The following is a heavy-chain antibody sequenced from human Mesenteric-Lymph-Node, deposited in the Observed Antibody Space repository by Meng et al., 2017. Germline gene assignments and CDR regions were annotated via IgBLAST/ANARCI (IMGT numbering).Heavy chain of an antibody. CDR1: GFTFDDYG. V-gene: IGHV3-20*04. Sequence: GESLKISCAASGFTFDDYGMSWVRQAPGKGLEWVSGINWNGGSTGYADSVKGRFTISRDNRKNSLYLQMNSLRTEDTALYYRAKDNLGSSGYYYFDYWGQGTLVTVSS. CDR3: AKDNLGSSGYYYFDY. CDR2: INWNGGST. J-gene: IGHJ4*02. D-gene: IGHD6-19*01.